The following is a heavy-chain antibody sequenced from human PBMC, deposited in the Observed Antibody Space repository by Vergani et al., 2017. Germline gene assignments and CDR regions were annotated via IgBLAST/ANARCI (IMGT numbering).Heavy chain of an antibody. V-gene: IGHV5-51*01. CDR2: IYPGDSDT. CDR1: GYSFTTYW. D-gene: IGHD2-2*01. J-gene: IGHJ1*01. Sequence: EVQLVQSGAEVKKPGESLKISCKGSGYSFTTYWIGWVRQMPGKGLEWMGIIYPGDSDTRYLPSFQGQVTISADKSTSTDYLQWSSLKASDTAMYYCARGVVVVPVAPAEYFQHWGQGTLVTVSS. CDR3: ARGVVVVPVAPAEYFQH.